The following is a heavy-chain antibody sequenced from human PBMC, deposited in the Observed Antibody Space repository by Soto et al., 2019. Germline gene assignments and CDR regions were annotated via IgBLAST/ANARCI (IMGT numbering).Heavy chain of an antibody. CDR2: IWYDGSNK. Sequence: QVQLVESGGGVVQPGRSLRLSCAASGFTFSGYGMHWVRQAPGKGLEWVAVIWYDGSNKYYADSVKGRFTISRDNSKNTLYLQMNSLRAEDTAVYYCARANPGYFDYWGQGTLVTVSS. V-gene: IGHV3-33*01. J-gene: IGHJ4*02. CDR1: GFTFSGYG. CDR3: ARANPGYFDY.